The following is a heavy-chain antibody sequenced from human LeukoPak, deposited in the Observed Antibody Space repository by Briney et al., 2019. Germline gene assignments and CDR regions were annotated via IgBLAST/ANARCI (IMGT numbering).Heavy chain of an antibody. CDR2: MKPNSGNT. D-gene: IGHD1-26*01. J-gene: IGHJ6*03. CDR1: GYTFTSYD. V-gene: IGHV1-8*01. Sequence: GASVKVSCKASGYTFTSYDINWVRQATGQGLEWMGWMKPNSGNTGYAQKFQGRVAITRNTSISTAYMELSSLRSEDTAVYYCVRGAGATISYYHYYMDVWGKGTTVTVSS. CDR3: VRGAGATISYYHYYMDV.